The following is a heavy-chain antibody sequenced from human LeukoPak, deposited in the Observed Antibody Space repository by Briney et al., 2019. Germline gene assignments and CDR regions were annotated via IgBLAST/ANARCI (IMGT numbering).Heavy chain of an antibody. V-gene: IGHV3-64*01. CDR1: GFTFSSYA. CDR2: ISSNGGST. Sequence: PGGSLRLSCAASGFTFSSYAMHWVRQAPGKELEYVSAISSNGGSTYYANSVKGRFTISRDNSKNTLYLQMGSLRAEDMAVYYCARRSSRYCSSTSCYIFDYWGQGTLVTVSS. J-gene: IGHJ4*02. CDR3: ARRSSRYCSSTSCYIFDY. D-gene: IGHD2-2*02.